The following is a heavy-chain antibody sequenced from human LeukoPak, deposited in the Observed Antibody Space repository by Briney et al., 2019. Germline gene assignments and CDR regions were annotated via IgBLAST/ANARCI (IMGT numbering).Heavy chain of an antibody. CDR1: GFIFSDQH. CDR2: TQNKANSYTM. J-gene: IGHJ3*02. Sequence: GGSLRLSCAVSGFIFSDQHMDWVRQAPGKGLEWVGRTQNKANSYTMDYAASVRGRFTISRDDSKNSLSLQMSSLKTEDTAVYYCVRRNYVAFDIWGQGTMVIVSS. V-gene: IGHV3-72*01. CDR3: VRRNYVAFDI. D-gene: IGHD1-7*01.